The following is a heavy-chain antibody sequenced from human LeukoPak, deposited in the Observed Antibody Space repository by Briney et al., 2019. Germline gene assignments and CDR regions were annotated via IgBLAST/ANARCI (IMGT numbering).Heavy chain of an antibody. CDR2: IWYDGSNK. CDR3: AKRAVTTFSSGFHY. D-gene: IGHD4-17*01. J-gene: IGHJ4*02. Sequence: GGSLRLSCAASGFTFSSYGMHWVRQAPGKGLEWVAVIWYDGSNKYYADSVKGRFTISRDNAKNTLYLQMNSLRAEDTAVYYCAKRAVTTFSSGFHYWGQGTLVTVSS. V-gene: IGHV3-33*03. CDR1: GFTFSSYG.